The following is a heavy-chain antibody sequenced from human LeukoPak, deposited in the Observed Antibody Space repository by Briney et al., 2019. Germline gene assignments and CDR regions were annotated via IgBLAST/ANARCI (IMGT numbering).Heavy chain of an antibody. CDR1: GYTFTSYD. CDR3: ARGPYSTFVDY. V-gene: IGHV1-8*03. J-gene: IGHJ4*02. CDR2: MNPNSGNT. D-gene: IGHD6-13*01. Sequence: ASVKVSCKASGYTFTSYDINWVRLATGQGLEWMGWMNPNSGNTGYAQKFQGRVTITRNTSISTAYMELSSLRSEDTAVYYCARGPYSTFVDYWGQGTLVTVSS.